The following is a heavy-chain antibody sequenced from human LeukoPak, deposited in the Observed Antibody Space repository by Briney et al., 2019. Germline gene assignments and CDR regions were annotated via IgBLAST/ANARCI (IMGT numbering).Heavy chain of an antibody. V-gene: IGHV1-8*02. Sequence: ASVKVSCKASGYTFTSYGISWVRQAPGQGLEWMGWISPSSGGTNYAQKFQGRVTMTRDNSISTAYMELSSLRSEDTAVYYCARVPRRGDRFDPWGQGTLVTVSS. J-gene: IGHJ5*02. CDR3: ARVPRRGDRFDP. D-gene: IGHD3-10*01. CDR2: ISPSSGGT. CDR1: GYTFTSYG.